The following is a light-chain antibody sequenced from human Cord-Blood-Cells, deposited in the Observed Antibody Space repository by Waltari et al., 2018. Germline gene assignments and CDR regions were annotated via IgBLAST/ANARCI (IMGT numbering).Light chain of an antibody. V-gene: IGLV2-8*01. CDR1: TRDVGASNY. CDR3: SSYAGSNNVV. CDR2: EVS. J-gene: IGLJ2*01. Sequence: QSALTQPPSASGSPGQSVTISCTGTTRDVGASNYVSWYQQHPGKAPKLMIYEVSKRPSGVPDRFSGSKSGNTASLTVSGLQAEDEADYYCSSYAGSNNVVFGGGTKLTVL.